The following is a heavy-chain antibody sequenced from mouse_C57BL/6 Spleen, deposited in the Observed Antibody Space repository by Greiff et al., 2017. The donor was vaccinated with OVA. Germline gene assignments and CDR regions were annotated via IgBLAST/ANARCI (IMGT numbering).Heavy chain of an antibody. J-gene: IGHJ4*01. CDR3: ARGDYERAMDY. V-gene: IGHV5-17*01. Sequence: EVKLMESGGGLVKPGGSLKLSCAASGFTFSDYGMHWVRQAPEKGLEWVAYISSGSSTIYYADTVKGRFTISRDNAKNTLFLQMTSLRSEDTAMYYCARGDYERAMDYWGQGTSVTVSS. CDR2: ISSGSSTI. CDR1: GFTFSDYG. D-gene: IGHD2-4*01.